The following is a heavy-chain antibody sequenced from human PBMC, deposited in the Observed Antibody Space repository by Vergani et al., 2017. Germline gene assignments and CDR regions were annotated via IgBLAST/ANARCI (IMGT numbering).Heavy chain of an antibody. D-gene: IGHD1/OR15-1a*01. J-gene: IGHJ4*02. CDR3: ARSRGTYFDY. Sequence: QVQLQESGPGLVKPSQTLSLTCTVSGGSISSGSYYWNWIRQPAGKGLEWIGRIYTSGSTNYNPSLKSRVTISVDTSKNQFSLKLSSVTAADTAVYYCARSRGTYFDYWGQGTLVTVSS. CDR1: GGSISSGSYY. V-gene: IGHV4-61*02. CDR2: IYTSGST.